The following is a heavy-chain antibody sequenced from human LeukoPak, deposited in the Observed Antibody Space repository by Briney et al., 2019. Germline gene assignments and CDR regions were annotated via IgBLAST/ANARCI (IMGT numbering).Heavy chain of an antibody. CDR1: GFTFSSYA. CDR2: ISGSGGST. Sequence: AGGSLRLSCAASGFTFSSYAMSWVRQAPGKGLEWVSAISGSGGSTYYADSVKGRSTISRDNSKNTLYLRMNSLRAGDTAVYYCAKVWSQGYFDYWGRGTLVTVSS. V-gene: IGHV3-23*01. D-gene: IGHD2-8*02. J-gene: IGHJ4*02. CDR3: AKVWSQGYFDY.